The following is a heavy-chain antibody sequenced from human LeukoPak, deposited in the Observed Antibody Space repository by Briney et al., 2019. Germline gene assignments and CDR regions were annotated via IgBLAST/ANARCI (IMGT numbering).Heavy chain of an antibody. V-gene: IGHV3-48*03. Sequence: PGGSLRLSCAASGFTFSSYEMNWVRQAPGKGLEWISYISGSGRSIYYADSVKGRFTISRDNAKNSLYLQMDSLRAEDTAVYYCAKVVGGIFDNWGQGTLVTVSS. CDR2: ISGSGRSI. CDR3: AKVVGGIFDN. D-gene: IGHD2-15*01. J-gene: IGHJ4*02. CDR1: GFTFSSYE.